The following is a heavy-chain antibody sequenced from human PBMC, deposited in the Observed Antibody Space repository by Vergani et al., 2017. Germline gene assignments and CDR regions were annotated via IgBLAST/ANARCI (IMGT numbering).Heavy chain of an antibody. D-gene: IGHD6-13*01. CDR1: GGTFSSYA. CDR3: TTSIAAAGTTYYYMDV. Sequence: QVQLVQSGAEVKKPGSSVKVSCKASGGTFSSYAISWVRQAPGQGLEWMGGIIPIFGTANYAQKFQGRVTITADEYTSTAYMVLSSLRSEDTAVYYCTTSIAAAGTTYYYMDVWGKGTTVTVSS. V-gene: IGHV1-69*01. J-gene: IGHJ6*03. CDR2: IIPIFGTA.